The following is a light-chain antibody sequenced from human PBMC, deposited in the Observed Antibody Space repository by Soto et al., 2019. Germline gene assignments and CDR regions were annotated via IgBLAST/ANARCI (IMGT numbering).Light chain of an antibody. J-gene: IGLJ1*01. CDR1: ISDIGSHNY. CDR2: EVH. V-gene: IGLV2-14*01. Sequence: QSLLTQPSSVCGSPGESITVSCSGSISDIGSHNYVSWYRQYPGEAPKLLIYEVHYRPSGVSSRFSGSKSGKAASLTISGLQAADEADYYCASYLTTSPLEVFGTGTTVTVL. CDR3: ASYLTTSPLEV.